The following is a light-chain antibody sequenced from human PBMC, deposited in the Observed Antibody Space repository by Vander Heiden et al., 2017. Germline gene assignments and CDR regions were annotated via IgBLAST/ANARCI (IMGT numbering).Light chain of an antibody. CDR3: MQARQTPST. V-gene: IGKV2-28*01. CDR2: LGS. J-gene: IGKJ5*01. CDR1: QGLLHSNGYNY. Sequence: IMIIQPPLSLPVTPGEPASTSCRSSQGLLHSNGYNYLDWYLQKPGQSPHLLIYLGSNRASGVPDRFSGSGSGTDFTLKISRVEAEDVGVYYCMQARQTPSTFGQGTRLEIK.